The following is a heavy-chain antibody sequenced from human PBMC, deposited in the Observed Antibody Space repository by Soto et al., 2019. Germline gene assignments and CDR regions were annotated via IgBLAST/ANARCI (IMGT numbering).Heavy chain of an antibody. J-gene: IGHJ6*02. Sequence: SETLSLTCAVYGGSFSGYYWSWIRQPPGKGLEWIGEINHSGSTNYNPSLKSRVTISVDTSKNLFSLKLSSVTAADTAVYYCARGATYYYDSSGYYPIDYYYGMDVWGQGTTVTVSS. V-gene: IGHV4-34*01. D-gene: IGHD3-22*01. CDR2: INHSGST. CDR1: GGSFSGYY. CDR3: ARGATYYYDSSGYYPIDYYYGMDV.